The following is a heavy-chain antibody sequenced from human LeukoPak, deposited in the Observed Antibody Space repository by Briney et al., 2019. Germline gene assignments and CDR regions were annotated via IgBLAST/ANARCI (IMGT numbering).Heavy chain of an antibody. D-gene: IGHD3-22*01. V-gene: IGHV3-23*01. J-gene: IGHJ4*02. CDR2: ISGSGGGT. CDR3: AKEADTIIVLKRYLDY. Sequence: PGGFLRLSCAASGFTFSSYAMNWVRQAPGKGLEWVSAISGSGGGTYYSDSVKGRFTISRDNSKNTLYLQMNSLRAEDTAVYYCAKEADTIIVLKRYLDYWGQGTLVTVSS. CDR1: GFTFSSYA.